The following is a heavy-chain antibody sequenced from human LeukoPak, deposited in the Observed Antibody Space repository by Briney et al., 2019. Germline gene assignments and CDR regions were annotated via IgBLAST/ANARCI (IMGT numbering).Heavy chain of an antibody. Sequence: SETLSLTCAVSGGSISPYYWAWIRQPPGKGLEWIGYIHHSGSTYYNPSLKSRVTISVDRSKNQFSLKLSSVTAADTAVYYCMRGGIGYDSDYWGQGTLVTVSS. CDR3: MRGGIGYDSDY. V-gene: IGHV4-30-2*01. CDR1: GGSISPYY. CDR2: IHHSGST. D-gene: IGHD5-12*01. J-gene: IGHJ4*02.